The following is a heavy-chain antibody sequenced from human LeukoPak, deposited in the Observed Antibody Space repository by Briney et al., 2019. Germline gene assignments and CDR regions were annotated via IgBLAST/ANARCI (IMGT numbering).Heavy chain of an antibody. CDR3: TKGILDPPNY. CDR1: GFTFSSYA. D-gene: IGHD3/OR15-3a*01. Sequence: PGGSLRLSCAASGFTFSSYAMSWVRQAPGKGLEWVSTISDSGANTYYADSVKGRFTISRDNSKNTMYLQMNSLRAEETAVYYCTKGILDPPNYWGQGTLVTVSS. V-gene: IGHV3-23*01. CDR2: ISDSGANT. J-gene: IGHJ4*02.